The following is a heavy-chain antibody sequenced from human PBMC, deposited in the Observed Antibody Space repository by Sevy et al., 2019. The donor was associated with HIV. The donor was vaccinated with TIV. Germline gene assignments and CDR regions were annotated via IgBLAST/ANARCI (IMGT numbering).Heavy chain of an antibody. CDR2: ITSKIDGETT. Sequence: GGSLRLSCAASGFTFSNSFMIWARQAPGRGLEWVCRITSKIDGETTLYAAPVKGSFTISRDDSSNTMYLQMDSLKIEDTAMYYCGTGAAYDVSGPGTTVTVSS. D-gene: IGHD1-1*01. J-gene: IGHJ3*01. CDR1: GFTFSNSF. CDR3: GTGAAYDV. V-gene: IGHV3-15*06.